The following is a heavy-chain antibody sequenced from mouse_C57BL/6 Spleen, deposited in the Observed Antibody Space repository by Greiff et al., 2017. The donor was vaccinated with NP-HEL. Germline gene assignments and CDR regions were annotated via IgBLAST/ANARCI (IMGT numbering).Heavy chain of an antibody. D-gene: IGHD2-4*01. CDR2: IDPEDGET. Sequence: VQLQQSGAELVKPGASVKLSCTASGFNIKDYYMHWVKQRTEQGLEWIGRIDPEDGETKYAPKFQGKATLTADTSSNTAYLQLSSLTSEDTAVYYCARGYYDYEDFDYWGQGTTLTVSS. CDR1: GFNIKDYY. V-gene: IGHV14-2*01. CDR3: ARGYYDYEDFDY. J-gene: IGHJ2*01.